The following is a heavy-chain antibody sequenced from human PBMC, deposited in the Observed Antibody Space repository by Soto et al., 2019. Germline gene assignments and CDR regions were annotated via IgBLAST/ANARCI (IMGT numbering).Heavy chain of an antibody. V-gene: IGHV1-2*04. CDR1: GYTFTGYY. CDR3: ARGGAMGKPRSGNWFDP. CDR2: INPNSGGT. J-gene: IGHJ5*02. Sequence: ASVKVSCKASGYTFTGYYMHWVRQAPGQGLEWMGWINPNSGGTNYAQKFQGWVTMTRDTSISTAYMELSRLRSDDTAVYYCARGGAMGKPRSGNWFDPWGQGTLVTVSS. D-gene: IGHD5-18*01.